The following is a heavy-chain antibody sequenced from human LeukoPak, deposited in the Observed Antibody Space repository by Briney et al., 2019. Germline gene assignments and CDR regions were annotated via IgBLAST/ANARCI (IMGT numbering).Heavy chain of an antibody. CDR1: GGSFSGYY. CDR3: ARGVTWELPDY. D-gene: IGHD1-26*01. Sequence: PETLSLTCAVYGGSFSGYYWSWIRQPPGKGLEWIGEINHSGSTNYNPSLKSRVTISVDTSKNQFSLKLSSVTAADTAVYYCARGVTWELPDYWGQGTLVTVPS. V-gene: IGHV4-34*01. CDR2: INHSGST. J-gene: IGHJ4*02.